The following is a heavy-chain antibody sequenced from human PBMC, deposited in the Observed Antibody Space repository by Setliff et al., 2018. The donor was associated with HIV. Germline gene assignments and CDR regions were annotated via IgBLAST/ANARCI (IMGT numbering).Heavy chain of an antibody. CDR1: GDTFSNNA. J-gene: IGHJ4*02. D-gene: IGHD2-15*01. CDR3: ARGGGSNGYFFDS. CDR2: IIPLLDRT. V-gene: IGHV1-69*11. Sequence: SVKVSCKASGDTFSNNAINWVRQAPGHGLEWMGKIIPLLDRTHYVQKFQGRVTFSADESTTTAYMELRSLKYEDADVYYCARGGGSNGYFFDSWGQGTLVTVSS.